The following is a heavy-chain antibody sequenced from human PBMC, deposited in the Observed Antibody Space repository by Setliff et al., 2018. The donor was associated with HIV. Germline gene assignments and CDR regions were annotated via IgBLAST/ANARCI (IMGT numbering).Heavy chain of an antibody. CDR2: INSDGSGT. Sequence: PGGSLRLSCAASGFTFSNYWMHWVRQAPGKGLVWVSRINSDGSGTSYADSVKGRFTISRDNARNSLYLQMNSLRAEDTAMYYCTRDLDLTGGEAFDIWGQGTMVTVSS. V-gene: IGHV3-74*01. J-gene: IGHJ3*02. CDR3: TRDLDLTGGEAFDI. D-gene: IGHD3-3*01. CDR1: GFTFSNYW.